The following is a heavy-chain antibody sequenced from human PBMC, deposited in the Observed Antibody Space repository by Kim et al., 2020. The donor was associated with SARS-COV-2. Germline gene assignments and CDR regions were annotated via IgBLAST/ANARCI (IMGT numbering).Heavy chain of an antibody. V-gene: IGHV4-34*01. CDR3: ARDRIFNWYTGWFDP. CDR2: INHSGST. Sequence: SETLSLTCAVYGGSFRGYYWSWIRQPPGKGLEWIGEINHSGSTNYNPSLKSRVTISVDKSRNQFSLKVTSVTAADTAVYYCARDRIFNWYTGWFDPWGQGTLVTVSS. J-gene: IGHJ5*02. D-gene: IGHD1-1*01. CDR1: GGSFRGYY.